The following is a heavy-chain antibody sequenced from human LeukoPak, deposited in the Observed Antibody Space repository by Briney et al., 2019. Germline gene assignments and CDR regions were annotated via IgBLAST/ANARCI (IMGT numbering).Heavy chain of an antibody. Sequence: SETLSLTCAVYGGSFSGYYWSWIRQPPGKGLEWIGEINHSGSTNYNPSLKSRVTISVDTSKNQLSLKLSSVTAADTAVYYCARGGRRWLVLGWFDPWGQGTLVTVSS. CDR1: GGSFSGYY. V-gene: IGHV4-34*01. CDR3: ARGGRRWLVLGWFDP. CDR2: INHSGST. D-gene: IGHD6-19*01. J-gene: IGHJ5*02.